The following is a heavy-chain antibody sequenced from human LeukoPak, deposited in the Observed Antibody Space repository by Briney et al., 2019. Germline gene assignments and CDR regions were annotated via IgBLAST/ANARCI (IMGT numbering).Heavy chain of an antibody. J-gene: IGHJ4*02. CDR1: GGSFSGYY. Sequence: SETLSLTCAVYGGSFSGYYWSWIRQPPGKGLEWIGEINHSGSTNYNPSLKSRVTISVDTSKNQFSLKLNSVTAADTAVYYCAREEAGTRFDYWGQGTLVTVSS. CDR2: INHSGST. CDR3: AREEAGTRFDY. V-gene: IGHV4-34*01. D-gene: IGHD6-19*01.